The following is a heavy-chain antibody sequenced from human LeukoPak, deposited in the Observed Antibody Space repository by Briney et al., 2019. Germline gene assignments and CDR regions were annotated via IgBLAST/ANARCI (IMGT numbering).Heavy chain of an antibody. D-gene: IGHD6-13*01. J-gene: IGHJ4*02. CDR1: GGTFSSYA. Sequence: ASVKVSCKASGGTFSSYAISWVRQAPGQGLERMGRIIPILGVANYAQKFQGRVTITADKSTSTAYMELSSLRSEDTAVYSCARGKGYSSSWYYYWGQGTLVTVSS. V-gene: IGHV1-69*04. CDR2: IIPILGVA. CDR3: ARGKGYSSSWYYY.